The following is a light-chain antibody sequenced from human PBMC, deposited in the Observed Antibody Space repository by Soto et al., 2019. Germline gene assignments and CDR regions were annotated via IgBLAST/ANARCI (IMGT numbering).Light chain of an antibody. V-gene: IGKV3-15*01. CDR3: QQYNNWPWT. Sequence: EIVMTQSPATLSVSPGGRATLACRASQSISGTLAWYQQKPRQAPRLLIYGASTRATSFPARFSGSGSGTDFTLTISSLQSEDFAVYYCQQYNNWPWTFGQGTKVEIK. J-gene: IGKJ1*01. CDR1: QSISGT. CDR2: GAS.